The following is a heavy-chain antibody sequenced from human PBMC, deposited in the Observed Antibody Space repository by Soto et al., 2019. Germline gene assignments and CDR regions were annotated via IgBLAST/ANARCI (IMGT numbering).Heavy chain of an antibody. V-gene: IGHV5-51*01. CDR2: IYPGDSDT. CDR3: ARRLRQLGYDSIEFDY. D-gene: IGHD3-22*01. CDR1: GYGFTSYW. Sequence: GESLKISCKGSGYGFTSYWIGWVRQMPGKGLEWMGIIYPGDSDTRYSPSFQGQVTISADKSISTAYLQWSSLKASDTAMYYCARRLRQLGYDSIEFDYWGQGTLVTVSS. J-gene: IGHJ4*02.